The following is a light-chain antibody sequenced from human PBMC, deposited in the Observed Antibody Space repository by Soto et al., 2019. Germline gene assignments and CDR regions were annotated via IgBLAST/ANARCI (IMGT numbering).Light chain of an antibody. J-gene: IGLJ3*02. CDR2: SKD. Sequence: QSVLTQPPSTSGTPGQRVTISCSGSSSNIGTNTVNWYQQVPGTAPKLLVYSKDQRPSGVPDRFSGSKSGTSVSLAISGLQSEDEADYFCAAWDARLNGVVFGGGTKVTVL. V-gene: IGLV1-44*01. CDR3: AAWDARLNGVV. CDR1: SSNIGTNT.